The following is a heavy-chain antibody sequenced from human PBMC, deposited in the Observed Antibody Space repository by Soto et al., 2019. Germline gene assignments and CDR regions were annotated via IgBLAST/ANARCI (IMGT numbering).Heavy chain of an antibody. CDR1: GGSISSSSYY. J-gene: IGHJ6*02. Sequence: SETLSLTCTVSGGSISSSSYYWGWIRQPPGKRLEWIGSIFYSGSTYYNPSLKSRVTISVDTSKNQFSLKLSSVTAADTAVYYCACIFSGGYSYGCYYYGLDVWGQGTTVTVSS. D-gene: IGHD5-18*01. CDR2: IFYSGST. V-gene: IGHV4-39*01. CDR3: ACIFSGGYSYGCYYYGLDV.